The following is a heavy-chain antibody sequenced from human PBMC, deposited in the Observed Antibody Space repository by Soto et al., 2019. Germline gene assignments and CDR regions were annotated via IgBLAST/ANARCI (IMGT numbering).Heavy chain of an antibody. CDR1: GASINNYY. V-gene: IGHV4-59*01. J-gene: IGHJ6*02. CDR3: AGDTYGLDV. Sequence: QVQMQESGPGLVKPSETLSLTCTVFGASINNYYCNWVRQPPGKGLEWIGSIHYSGTTHYNPSLESRVTISRDAARNQFSLRLRSVTAADAAVYYCAGDTYGLDVWGQGTTVTVSS. CDR2: IHYSGTT.